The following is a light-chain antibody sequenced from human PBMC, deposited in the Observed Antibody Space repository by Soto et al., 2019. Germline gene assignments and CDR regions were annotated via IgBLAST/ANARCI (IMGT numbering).Light chain of an antibody. V-gene: IGLV9-49*01. J-gene: IGLJ2*01. CDR1: SGYSNYK. CDR3: GADHGSGSTWV. Sequence: QSVLTQSPSASASLGASVTLTCTLSSGYSNYKVDWYQQRPGKGPQFVMGVGTGGLVASKGDGIPDRFSVLGSGLNRNPAIKNIQKEDEGDYHCGADHGSGSTWVFGGGTKLTVL. CDR2: VGTGGLVA.